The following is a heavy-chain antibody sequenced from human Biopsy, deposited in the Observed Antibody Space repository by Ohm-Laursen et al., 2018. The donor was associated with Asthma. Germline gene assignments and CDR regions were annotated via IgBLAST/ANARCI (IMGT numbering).Heavy chain of an antibody. Sequence: SVKVSCKAPGGTYSNFAISWVRQAPGQGLEWLGGIMTVFGTTNYAQKFQGRVTITADESTSTAYMEVTSLRSEDTAIYCCARCQVGYSSGWSLLLKKIYYSGMDVWGQGTAVTVSS. CDR3: ARCQVGYSSGWSLLLKKIYYSGMDV. J-gene: IGHJ6*02. D-gene: IGHD6-19*01. V-gene: IGHV1-69*13. CDR2: IMTVFGTT. CDR1: GGTYSNFA.